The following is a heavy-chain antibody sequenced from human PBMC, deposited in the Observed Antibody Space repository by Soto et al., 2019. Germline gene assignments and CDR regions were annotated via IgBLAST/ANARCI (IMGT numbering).Heavy chain of an antibody. D-gene: IGHD4-17*01. J-gene: IGHJ3*02. CDR3: ARDNTRATVTIDAFDI. CDR1: GFTFSSYA. CDR2: ISYDGSNK. Sequence: SLRLSCAASGFTFSSYAMHWVRQAPGKGLEWVAVISYDGSNKYYADSVKGRFTISRDNSKNTLYLQMNSLRAEDTAVYYCARDNTRATVTIDAFDIWGQGTMVTVSS. V-gene: IGHV3-30-3*01.